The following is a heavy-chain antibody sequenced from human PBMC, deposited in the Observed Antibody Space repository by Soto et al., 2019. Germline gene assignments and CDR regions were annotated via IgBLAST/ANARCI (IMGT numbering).Heavy chain of an antibody. J-gene: IGHJ6*02. CDR1: GGTFSSYA. CDR2: IIPIFGTA. CDR3: ARDIVVVVAAVNYYYGMDV. Sequence: QVQLVQSGAEVKKPGSSVKVSCKASGGTFSSYAISWVRQAPGQGLEWMGGIIPIFGTANYAQKFQGRVTITADESTSTAYMELSSLRSEDTAVYYCARDIVVVVAAVNYYYGMDVWGQGTTDTVSS. V-gene: IGHV1-69*01. D-gene: IGHD2-15*01.